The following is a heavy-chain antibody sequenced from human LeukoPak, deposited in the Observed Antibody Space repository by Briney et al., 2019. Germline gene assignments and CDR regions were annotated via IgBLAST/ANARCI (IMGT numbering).Heavy chain of an antibody. CDR3: ARKGELERRRSWDC. Sequence: GGSLRLSCAASGFTFSSNAMNWVRQAPGRGLEWVAIISYDGIYKYYADSVKGRFTISRDNSKNTLYLQMSSLRAEDTAVYYCARKGELERRRSWDCWGQGTLVTVSS. V-gene: IGHV3-30-3*01. CDR1: GFTFSSNA. D-gene: IGHD1-1*01. CDR2: ISYDGIYK. J-gene: IGHJ4*02.